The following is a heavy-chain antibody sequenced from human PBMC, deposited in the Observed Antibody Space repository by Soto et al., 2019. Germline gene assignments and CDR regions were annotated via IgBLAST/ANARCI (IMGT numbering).Heavy chain of an antibody. J-gene: IGHJ4*02. CDR3: AKADRDPYYAPNGYFDY. V-gene: IGHV3-23*01. CDR1: GLTFRSYA. CDR2: ISGSGGST. Sequence: PGGSLRLSCAASGLTFRSYAMSWVRQAPGKGLEWVSAISGSGGSTYYADSVKGRFTISRDNSKNTLYLQMNSLRAEDTAVYYCAKADRDPYYAPNGYFDYWGQGTLVTVSS. D-gene: IGHD2-8*01.